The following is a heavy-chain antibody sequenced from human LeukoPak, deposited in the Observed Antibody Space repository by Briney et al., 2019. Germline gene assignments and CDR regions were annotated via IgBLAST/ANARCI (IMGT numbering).Heavy chain of an antibody. CDR3: ARHAPYYYDSSGSADY. J-gene: IGHJ4*02. Sequence: GESLKISCKGSGYSFTSYWIGWVRQMPGKGLEWMGIIYPGDSDTRYGPSFQGQVTISADKSISTAYLQWSSLKASDTAMYYCARHAPYYYDSSGSADYWGQGTLVTVPS. CDR1: GYSFTSYW. V-gene: IGHV5-51*01. CDR2: IYPGDSDT. D-gene: IGHD3-22*01.